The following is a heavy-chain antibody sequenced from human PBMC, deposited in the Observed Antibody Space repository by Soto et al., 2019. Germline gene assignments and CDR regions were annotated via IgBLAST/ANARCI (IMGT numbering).Heavy chain of an antibody. Sequence: SETLSLTCSVSGASIYNGGYFWSWIRQSPGKGLEWIGHIHNSGSPYNNPSLKSRVTISADTSKNQFSLKLTSVTAADTSVYYCARAYYDILTGYSTLDYWGQGALVTVSS. D-gene: IGHD3-9*01. V-gene: IGHV4-30-4*01. CDR1: GASIYNGGYF. CDR2: IHNSGSP. CDR3: ARAYYDILTGYSTLDY. J-gene: IGHJ4*02.